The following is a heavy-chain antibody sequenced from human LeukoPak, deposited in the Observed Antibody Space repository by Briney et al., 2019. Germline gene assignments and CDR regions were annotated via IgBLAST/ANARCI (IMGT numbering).Heavy chain of an antibody. CDR2: IHHVGST. D-gene: IGHD6-19*01. Sequence: PSETLSLTCTVSGGSISSGTFFWPWIRQPPGKGLEWIGSIHHVGSTYYNPSLRSRVTMSLDTSKHQFSLKLTSVTAADTAVYYCTTTSYTNGWHWNFDYWGQGTLVTVSS. J-gene: IGHJ4*02. CDR3: TTTSYTNGWHWNFDY. V-gene: IGHV4-39*01. CDR1: GGSISSGTFF.